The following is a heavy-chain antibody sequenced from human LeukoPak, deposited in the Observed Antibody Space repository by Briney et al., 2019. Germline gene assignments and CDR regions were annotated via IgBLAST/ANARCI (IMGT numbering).Heavy chain of an antibody. V-gene: IGHV1-18*01. D-gene: IGHD3-22*01. CDR1: GYTFTSYG. CDR3: ARGSSGYGYYYYGMDV. Sequence: ASVKVSCKASGYTFTSYGISWVRQAPGQGLEWMGWISAYNGNTNYAQKLQGRVTMTTDTTTSTAYMELRSLRSDDTAVYYCARGSSGYGYYYYGMDVWGQGTTVTVSS. J-gene: IGHJ6*02. CDR2: ISAYNGNT.